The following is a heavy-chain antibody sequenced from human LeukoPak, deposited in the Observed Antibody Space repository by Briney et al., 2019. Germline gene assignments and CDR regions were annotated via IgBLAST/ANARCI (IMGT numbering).Heavy chain of an antibody. D-gene: IGHD2-2*01. J-gene: IGHJ6*03. CDR1: GGSISSYY. CDR2: NYYSGST. Sequence: SETLSLTCTVSGGSISSYYWSWIRQPPGKGLEWIGYNYYSGSTNYNPSLKSRVTISVDTSKNQFSLKLSSVTAADTAVYYCARVGCSSTSCYVGYYYYMDVWGKGTTVTVSS. CDR3: ARVGCSSTSCYVGYYYYMDV. V-gene: IGHV4-59*01.